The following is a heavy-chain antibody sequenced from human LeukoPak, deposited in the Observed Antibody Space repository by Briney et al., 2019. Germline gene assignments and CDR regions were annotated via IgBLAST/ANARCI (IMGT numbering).Heavy chain of an antibody. CDR3: ARGATAMVRGFDY. V-gene: IGHV4-59*01. Sequence: SETLSLTCTVSGGSISSYYWSWIRQPPGKGLEWIGYIYYSGSTNYNPSLKSRVTISVDTSKNQFSLKLSSVTAADTAVYYCARGATAMVRGFDYWGQGTLVTVSS. D-gene: IGHD5-18*01. J-gene: IGHJ4*02. CDR1: GGSISSYY. CDR2: IYYSGST.